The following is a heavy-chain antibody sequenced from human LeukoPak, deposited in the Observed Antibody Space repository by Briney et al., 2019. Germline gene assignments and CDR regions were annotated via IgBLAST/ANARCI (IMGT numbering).Heavy chain of an antibody. CDR2: IKQDGNER. Sequence: GGSLRLSCAASGFTFSRYWMSWVRQAPGKGLEWVASIKQDGNERYYVVSVKGRFTISRDNSKNSVFLQMNSLRVEETAVYYCARDADLRATITGAFDIWGQGTMVTVSS. CDR3: ARDADLRATITGAFDI. D-gene: IGHD5-24*01. CDR1: GFTFSRYW. J-gene: IGHJ3*02. V-gene: IGHV3-7*01.